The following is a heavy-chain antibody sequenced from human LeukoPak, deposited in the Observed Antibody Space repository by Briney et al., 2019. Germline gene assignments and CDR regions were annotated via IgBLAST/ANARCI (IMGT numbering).Heavy chain of an antibody. CDR1: GFTSSNYA. D-gene: IGHD5-18*01. J-gene: IGHJ4*02. CDR2: VSGSGDST. CDR3: AKDTGYNYGYDY. Sequence: GGSLRLSCSTSGFTSSNYAMTWVRQAPGMGLEWVSLVSGSGDSTYYADSVKGRFTISRDNSMNMLYLQMNSLRAEDTAIYYGAKDTGYNYGYDYWGQGTLATVSS. V-gene: IGHV3-23*01.